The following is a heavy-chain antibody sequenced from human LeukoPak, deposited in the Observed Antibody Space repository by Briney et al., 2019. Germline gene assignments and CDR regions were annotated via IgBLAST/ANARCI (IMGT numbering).Heavy chain of an antibody. J-gene: IGHJ5*02. CDR2: MNPNSGNT. D-gene: IGHD3-10*01. V-gene: IGHV1-8*03. CDR1: GYTFTSYA. CDR3: ARGTPGSSDWFDP. Sequence: GASVKVSCKASGYTFTSYAMNWVRQATGQGLEWMGWMNPNSGNTGYAQKFQGRVTITRNTSISTAYMELSSLRSEDTAVYYCARGTPGSSDWFDPWGQGTLVTVSS.